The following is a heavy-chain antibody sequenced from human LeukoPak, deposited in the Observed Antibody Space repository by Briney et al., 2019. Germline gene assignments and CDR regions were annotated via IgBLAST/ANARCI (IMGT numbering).Heavy chain of an antibody. CDR1: GYTFATSG. V-gene: IGHV1-18*01. D-gene: IGHD3-10*01. CDR3: ARDRNSLVRGVISN. Sequence: ASVTVSCKASGYTFATSGISWVRQAPGQGLEWMGWISTYNSDTSYAQNLQGRVTMTTDTSTSTAYMELRSLRSDDTALYYCARDRNSLVRGVISNWGQGTLVTVSS. CDR2: ISTYNSDT. J-gene: IGHJ4*02.